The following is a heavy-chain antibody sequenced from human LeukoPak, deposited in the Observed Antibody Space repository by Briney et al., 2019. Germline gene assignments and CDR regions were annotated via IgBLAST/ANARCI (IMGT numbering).Heavy chain of an antibody. CDR3: ASSPRAFGELTFDY. V-gene: IGHV1-18*01. J-gene: IGHJ4*02. Sequence: GASVKVSCKASGYTFTSYGISWVRQAPGQGLEWMGWISGYNGNTNYAQKLQGRVTMTTDTSTSTVYMELRSLRSEDTAVYYCASSPRAFGELTFDYWGQGTLVTVSS. CDR1: GYTFTSYG. CDR2: ISGYNGNT. D-gene: IGHD3-10*01.